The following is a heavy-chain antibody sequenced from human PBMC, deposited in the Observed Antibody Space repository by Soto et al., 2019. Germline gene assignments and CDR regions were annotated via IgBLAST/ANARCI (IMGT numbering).Heavy chain of an antibody. V-gene: IGHV3-7*01. CDR3: ARCNEYYYYYMDV. J-gene: IGHJ6*03. D-gene: IGHD2-8*01. CDR1: GFTFSSYW. CDR2: IKQDGSEK. Sequence: GGSLRLSCAASGFTFSSYWMSWVRQAPGKGLEWVANIKQDGSEKYYVDSVKGRFTISRDNAKNSLYLQMNSLRAEDTAVYYCARCNEYYYYYMDVWGKGTTVTVS.